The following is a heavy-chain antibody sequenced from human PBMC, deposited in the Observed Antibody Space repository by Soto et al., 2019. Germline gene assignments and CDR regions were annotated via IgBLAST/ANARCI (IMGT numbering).Heavy chain of an antibody. Sequence: EVQLVESGGGLVQPGGSLRLSCAASGFTFSRYWMHWVRQDPGKGLVWVSRINSDGSSTFSADSVKGRFTISRDNAKNTLYLQMNSLRAEDTAVYYCAREGVGYSYGNFDYWGQGTLVTVSS. J-gene: IGHJ4*02. CDR2: INSDGSST. CDR1: GFTFSRYW. D-gene: IGHD5-18*01. V-gene: IGHV3-74*01. CDR3: AREGVGYSYGNFDY.